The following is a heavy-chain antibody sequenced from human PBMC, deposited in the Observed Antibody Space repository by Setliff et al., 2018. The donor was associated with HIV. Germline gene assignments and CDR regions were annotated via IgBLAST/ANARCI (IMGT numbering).Heavy chain of an antibody. CDR3: ARGPSGGGFYYMDV. V-gene: IGHV4-59*01. J-gene: IGHJ6*03. D-gene: IGHD2-15*01. CDR2: VFYTGSA. Sequence: KTSETLSLTCTVSGDSFSNYYWSWIRQPPGKGLEWTGYVFYTGSATYNPSLKSRVSISVDRSTNRFSLMLHSVTAADTAVYYCARGPSGGGFYYMDVWGKGTTVTVSS. CDR1: GDSFSNYY.